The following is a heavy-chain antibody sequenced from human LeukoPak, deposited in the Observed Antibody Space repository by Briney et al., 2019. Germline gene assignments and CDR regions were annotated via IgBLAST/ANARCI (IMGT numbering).Heavy chain of an antibody. D-gene: IGHD1-14*01. CDR2: IIPIFGTA. CDR3: AKFGTGITGD. Sequence: SVKVSCKASGGTFSSYAISWVRQAPGQGLEWMGGIIPIFGTANYAQKFQGRVTITADKSTSTAYMELSSLRSDDTAVYYCAKFGTGITGDWGQGTLVTVSS. V-gene: IGHV1-69*06. J-gene: IGHJ4*02. CDR1: GGTFSSYA.